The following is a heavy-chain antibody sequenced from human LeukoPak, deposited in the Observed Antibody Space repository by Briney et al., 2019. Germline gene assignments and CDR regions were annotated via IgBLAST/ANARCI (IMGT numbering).Heavy chain of an antibody. CDR3: AREGRSPRSSGSKGFDY. J-gene: IGHJ4*02. CDR2: INWNGGST. V-gene: IGHV3-20*04. CDR1: GFTSDDYG. Sequence: GGSLRLSCAASGFTSDDYGMSWVRQAPGKGLEWVSGINWNGGSTGYADSVKGRFTISRDNAKNSLYLQMNSLRAEDTALYYCAREGRSPRSSGSKGFDYWGQGTLVTVSS. D-gene: IGHD3-10*01.